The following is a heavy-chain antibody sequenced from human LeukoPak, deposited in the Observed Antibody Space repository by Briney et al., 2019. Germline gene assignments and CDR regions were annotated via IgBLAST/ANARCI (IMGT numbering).Heavy chain of an antibody. CDR2: IYYSGST. J-gene: IGHJ4*02. CDR3: ARRHYGDYEVDY. Sequence: SETLSLTCTVSGGSISSYYWSWIRQPPGKGLEWIGYIYYSGSTNYNPSLKSRVTISVDTSKNQFSLKLSSVTAADTAVYYCARRHYGDYEVDYWGQGTLVTVSS. V-gene: IGHV4-59*08. D-gene: IGHD4-17*01. CDR1: GGSISSYY.